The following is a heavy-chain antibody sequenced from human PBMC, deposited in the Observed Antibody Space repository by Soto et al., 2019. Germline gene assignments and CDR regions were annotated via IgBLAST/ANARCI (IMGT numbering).Heavy chain of an antibody. J-gene: IGHJ4*02. CDR2: IIPILGIA. V-gene: IGHV1-69*10. CDR3: ARVPIKYPDFWSGYYYFDY. D-gene: IGHD3-3*01. CDR1: GVTFSSYA. Sequence: ASVKVSCKASGVTFSSYAISWVRQAPGQGLEWMGGIIPILGIANYAQKFQGRVTITADKSTSTAYMELSSLRSEDTAVYYCARVPIKYPDFWSGYYYFDYWGQGTLVTVSS.